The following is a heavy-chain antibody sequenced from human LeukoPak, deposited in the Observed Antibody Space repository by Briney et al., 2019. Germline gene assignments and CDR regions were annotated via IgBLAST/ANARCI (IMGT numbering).Heavy chain of an antibody. Sequence: ASVKVSCKASGGTFSSYAISWVRQAPGQGLEWMGGIIPIFGTANYAQKFQGRVTITADESTSTAYMELSSLRAEDMAVYYCARGGGRVFDYWGQGTLVTVSS. D-gene: IGHD2-15*01. V-gene: IGHV1-69*13. CDR2: IIPIFGTA. CDR3: ARGGGRVFDY. CDR1: GGTFSSYA. J-gene: IGHJ4*02.